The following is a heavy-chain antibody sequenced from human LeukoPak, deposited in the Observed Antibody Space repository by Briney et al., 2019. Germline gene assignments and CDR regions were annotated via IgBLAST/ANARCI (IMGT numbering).Heavy chain of an antibody. V-gene: IGHV3-30*18. Sequence: GGSLRLSCAASGFTFSSYGMHWVRQAPGKGLEWVAVISYDGSNKYYADSVKGRFTISRDNSKNTLYLQMNSLRAEDTAVYYCAKERSLPVAPVDYWGQGTLVTVSS. CDR3: AKERSLPVAPVDY. CDR2: ISYDGSNK. CDR1: GFTFSSYG. J-gene: IGHJ4*02. D-gene: IGHD6-19*01.